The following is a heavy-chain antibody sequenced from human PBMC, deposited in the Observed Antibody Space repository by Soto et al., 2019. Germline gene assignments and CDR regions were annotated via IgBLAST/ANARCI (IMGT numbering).Heavy chain of an antibody. V-gene: IGHV4-59*01. D-gene: IGHD1-26*01. CDR2: IYYSGST. J-gene: IGHJ4*02. CDR1: GGSISSYY. Sequence: PSETLSLTCTVSGGSISSYYWSWIRQPPGKGLEWIGYIYYSGSTNYNPSLKSRVTISVDTSKNQFSLKVSSVPAADPAVYYGARRYGGNLDSGGQGPLVTVPS. CDR3: ARRYGGNLDS.